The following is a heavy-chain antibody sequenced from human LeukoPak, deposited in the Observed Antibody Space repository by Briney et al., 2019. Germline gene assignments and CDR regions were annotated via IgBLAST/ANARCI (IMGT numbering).Heavy chain of an antibody. Sequence: PGGSLRLSCAASGFTFSSYSMNWVRQAPGKGLEWVSSISSSSSYIYYADSVKGRFTISRDNAKNSLYLQMNSLRAEDTAVYYCARDARVIAVVRYFDYWGQGTLVTVSS. D-gene: IGHD6-19*01. V-gene: IGHV3-21*01. J-gene: IGHJ4*02. CDR3: ARDARVIAVVRYFDY. CDR2: ISSSSSYI. CDR1: GFTFSSYS.